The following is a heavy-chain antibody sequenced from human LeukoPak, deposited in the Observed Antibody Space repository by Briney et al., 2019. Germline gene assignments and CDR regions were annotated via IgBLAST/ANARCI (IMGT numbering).Heavy chain of an antibody. D-gene: IGHD6-19*01. CDR2: IHRGGST. CDR1: GFTVSSNY. Sequence: PGGSLRLSCAASGFTVSSNYMSWVRQAPGKGLEWVSVIHRGGSTYYADSVKGRFTISRDNSKNTLYLQMNSLRAEDTAVYYCAREGQWLVGGAFDIWGQGTMVTVPS. CDR3: AREGQWLVGGAFDI. J-gene: IGHJ3*02. V-gene: IGHV3-53*01.